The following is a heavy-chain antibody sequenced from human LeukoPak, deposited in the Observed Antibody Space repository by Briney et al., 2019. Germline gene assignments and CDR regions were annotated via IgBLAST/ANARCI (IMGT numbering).Heavy chain of an antibody. Sequence: GGSLTLSCAASGCTFSSYAMHWVRQAPGKGLEWVAVISYDGSNKYYADSVKGRFTISRDNSKNTLYLQMNSLRAEDTAVYYCAREVDTAMAPFDYWSQGTLVTVSS. CDR1: GCTFSSYA. CDR3: AREVDTAMAPFDY. J-gene: IGHJ4*02. D-gene: IGHD5-18*01. CDR2: ISYDGSNK. V-gene: IGHV3-30*04.